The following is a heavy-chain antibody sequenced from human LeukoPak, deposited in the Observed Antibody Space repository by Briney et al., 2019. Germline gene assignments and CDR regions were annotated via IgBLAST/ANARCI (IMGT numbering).Heavy chain of an antibody. Sequence: PGGSLGVSCAVSGVTVSSNHMSWVRQAPGKGLQWVSAIYSGGGTYYADSVKCRFTLSRDISKNTLYLQMNSLRVEDTAVYYCVRDVSWGQGTLVTVSS. CDR1: GVTVSSNH. V-gene: IGHV3-66*01. D-gene: IGHD3-16*02. J-gene: IGHJ4*02. CDR3: VRDVS. CDR2: IYSGGGT.